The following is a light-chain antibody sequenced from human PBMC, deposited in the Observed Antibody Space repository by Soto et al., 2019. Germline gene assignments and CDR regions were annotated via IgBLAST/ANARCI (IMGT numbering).Light chain of an antibody. J-gene: IGKJ1*01. CDR2: GAS. Sequence: IVMTQSPATLSVSPGERATLSCRASQSVSSSYLAWYQQKPGQAPRLLIYGASSRATGIPDRFSGSGSGTDFTLTISRLEPEDFAVYYCQQYGSSPWTFGLGTKVDIK. V-gene: IGKV3-20*01. CDR3: QQYGSSPWT. CDR1: QSVSSSY.